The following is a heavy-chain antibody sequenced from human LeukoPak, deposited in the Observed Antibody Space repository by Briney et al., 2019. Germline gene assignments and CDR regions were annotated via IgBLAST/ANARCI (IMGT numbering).Heavy chain of an antibody. CDR3: AMGPYYYDSSGYYY. V-gene: IGHV3-74*01. CDR1: GFTFSSYW. Sequence: GGSLRLSCAASGFTFSSYWMHWVRQAPGKGLVWVSRINSDGSSTSYADSVKGRFTISRDNAKNTLYLQLNSLRAEDTAVYYCAMGPYYYDSSGYYYWGQGTLVTVSP. J-gene: IGHJ4*02. CDR2: INSDGSST. D-gene: IGHD3-22*01.